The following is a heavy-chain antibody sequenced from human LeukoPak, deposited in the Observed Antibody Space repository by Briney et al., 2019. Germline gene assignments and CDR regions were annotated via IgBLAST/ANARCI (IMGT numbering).Heavy chain of an antibody. J-gene: IGHJ4*02. V-gene: IGHV4-59*01. CDR2: IYYSGIT. CDR1: GGSISTYY. D-gene: IGHD4-11*01. Sequence: SETLSLTCTVSGGSISTYYWTWIRQPPERGLEWIGYIYYSGITNYNPSLTSRVTMSVDTSRNQFSLRLNSVTAADTAVYYCARRLAVTGRYYFDYWGQGSLVTVSS. CDR3: ARRLAVTGRYYFDY.